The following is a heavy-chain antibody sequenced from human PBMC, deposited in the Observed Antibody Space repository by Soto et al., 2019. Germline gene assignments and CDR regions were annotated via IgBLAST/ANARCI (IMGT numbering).Heavy chain of an antibody. V-gene: IGHV4-30-4*01. CDR3: ARWGERWFDP. CDR2: IFYSGST. CDR1: GGSIRSGEHY. J-gene: IGHJ5*02. Sequence: SETLSLTCTVSGGSIRSGEHYWSWIRQPPGKGLEWIGYIFYSGSTHYNPSLKSRLSLSVDARKNQFSLKLNSVTAADTAMYYCARWGERWFDPWGQGTLVTVSS. D-gene: IGHD2-21*01.